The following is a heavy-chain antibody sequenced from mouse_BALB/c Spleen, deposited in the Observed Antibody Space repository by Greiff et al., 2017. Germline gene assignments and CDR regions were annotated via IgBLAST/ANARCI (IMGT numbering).Heavy chain of an antibody. CDR1: GYTFSSYW. Sequence: QVQLQQSGAELMKPGASVKISCKATGYTFSSYWIEWVKQRPGHGLEWIGEILPGSGSTNYNEKFKGKATFTADTSSNTAYMQLSSLTSEDSAVYYCARNDYDGGDAYWGQGTLVTVSA. CDR3: ARNDYDGGDAY. J-gene: IGHJ3*01. V-gene: IGHV1-9*01. D-gene: IGHD2-4*01. CDR2: ILPGSGST.